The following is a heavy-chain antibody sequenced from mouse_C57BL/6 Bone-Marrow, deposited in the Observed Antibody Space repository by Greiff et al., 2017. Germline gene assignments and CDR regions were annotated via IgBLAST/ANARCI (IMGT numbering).Heavy chain of an antibody. D-gene: IGHD1-1*01. J-gene: IGHJ4*01. Sequence: EVKLMESGGGLVQPKGSLKLSCAASGFTFNTYAMHWVRQAPGKGLEWVARIRSKSSHYATYYADSVKDRFTISRDDSQSMLYLQMNNLKTEDTAMYYCVPSFITDAMDYWGQGTSVTVSS. CDR1: GFTFNTYA. CDR3: VPSFITDAMDY. V-gene: IGHV10-3*01. CDR2: IRSKSSHYAT.